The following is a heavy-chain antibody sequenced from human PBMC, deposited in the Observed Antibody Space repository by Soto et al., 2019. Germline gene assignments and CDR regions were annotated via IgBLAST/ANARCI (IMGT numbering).Heavy chain of an antibody. J-gene: IGHJ4*02. CDR2: ISYDGSNK. Sequence: QVQLVESGGGVVQPGRSLRLSCAASGFTFSSYGMHWVRQAPGKGLEWVAVISYDGSNKYYADSVKGRFTISRDNSKNTLYLQMNSLRAEDTAVYYCANLAVAAHSGFDYWGQGTLVTVSS. V-gene: IGHV3-30*18. D-gene: IGHD6-19*01. CDR1: GFTFSSYG. CDR3: ANLAVAAHSGFDY.